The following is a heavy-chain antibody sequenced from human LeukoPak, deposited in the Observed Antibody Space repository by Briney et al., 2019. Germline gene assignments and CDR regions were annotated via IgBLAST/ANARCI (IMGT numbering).Heavy chain of an antibody. J-gene: IGHJ5*02. CDR1: RFTFSSYS. Sequence: GGSLRLSCAASRFTFSSYSMNWVRQAPGKGLEWVSYISSSSSTIYYADSVKGRFTISRDNAKNSLYLQMNSLRAEDTAVYYCARAYLLDIVVVPAAISFDPWGQGTLVTVSS. D-gene: IGHD2-2*01. V-gene: IGHV3-48*01. CDR3: ARAYLLDIVVVPAAISFDP. CDR2: ISSSSSTI.